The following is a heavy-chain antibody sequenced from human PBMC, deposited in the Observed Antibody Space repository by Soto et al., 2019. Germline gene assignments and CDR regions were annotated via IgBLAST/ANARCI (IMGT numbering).Heavy chain of an antibody. D-gene: IGHD2-2*01. CDR1: GFTFSSYS. CDR2: ISSSSSYI. V-gene: IGHV3-21*01. CDR3: ARDLSVVAPPFDY. J-gene: IGHJ4*02. Sequence: GGSLRLSCAASGFTFSSYSMNWVRRAPGKGLEWVSSISSSSSYIYYADSVKGRFTISRDNAKNSLYLQMNSLRAEDTAVYYCARDLSVVAPPFDYWGQGTLVTVSS.